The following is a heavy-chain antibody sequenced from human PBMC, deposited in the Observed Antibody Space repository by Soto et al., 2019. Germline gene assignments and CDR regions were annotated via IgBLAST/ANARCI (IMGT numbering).Heavy chain of an antibody. Sequence: EVQLLESGGGLVQPGGSLRLSCEASGFTFNSYAMSWVRQAPGKGLEWVSAISSRGGRTHYADSVKGRFTISRDNSKNTLYLQVNSLRAEDTAVYYCAKDHGPYGDGLDYWGQGTLVTVSS. CDR3: AKDHGPYGDGLDY. CDR1: GFTFNSYA. V-gene: IGHV3-23*01. CDR2: ISSRGGRT. J-gene: IGHJ4*02. D-gene: IGHD4-17*01.